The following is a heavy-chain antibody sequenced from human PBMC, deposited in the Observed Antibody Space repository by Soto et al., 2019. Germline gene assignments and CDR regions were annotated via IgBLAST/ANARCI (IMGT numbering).Heavy chain of an antibody. V-gene: IGHV1-2*04. Sequence: SLQVSCKTSVYAFSSYYIRCVRQAPGQGLEWMGWINPNSGGTNYEQKFQGWVTMTRDTSISTAYMDLSRLRSDDTAVYYCARGFSGRTFDIWGQGTMVTVSS. CDR1: VYAFSSYY. CDR2: INPNSGGT. J-gene: IGHJ3*02. CDR3: ARGFSGRTFDI. D-gene: IGHD6-19*01.